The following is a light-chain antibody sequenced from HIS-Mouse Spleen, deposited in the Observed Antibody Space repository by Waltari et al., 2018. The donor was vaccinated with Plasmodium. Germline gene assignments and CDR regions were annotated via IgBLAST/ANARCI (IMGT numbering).Light chain of an antibody. CDR2: GAS. CDR1: QSVSSN. Sequence: ELVMTQSPATLSVSPGERATLSCRASQSVSSNLAWYQQKPGQAPRLLNYGASTRATGIPARFRGSGSGTEFTLTISSLQSEDFAVYYCQQYNNWSFTFGPGTKVDIK. V-gene: IGKV3-15*01. CDR3: QQYNNWSFT. J-gene: IGKJ3*01.